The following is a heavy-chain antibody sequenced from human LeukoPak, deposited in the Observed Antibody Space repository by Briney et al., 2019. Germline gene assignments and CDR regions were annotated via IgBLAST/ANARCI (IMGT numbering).Heavy chain of an antibody. CDR3: ARDSVDGSGTYYNDSPDY. J-gene: IGHJ4*02. D-gene: IGHD3-10*01. CDR1: GYTFTNYY. CDR2: INPSGGTT. V-gene: IGHV1-46*01. Sequence: ASVKVSCKASGYTFTNYYMHWVRQAPGQGLEWMGIINPSGGTTTYAHKFQDRVTMTTDPSTSTAYMELRSLRSDDTAVYYCARDSVDGSGTYYNDSPDYWGQGTLVTVSS.